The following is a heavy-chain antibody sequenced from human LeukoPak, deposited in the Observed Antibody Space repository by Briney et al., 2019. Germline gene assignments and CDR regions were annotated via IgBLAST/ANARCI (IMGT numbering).Heavy chain of an antibody. D-gene: IGHD6-19*01. J-gene: IGHJ1*01. V-gene: IGHV1-69*04. CDR2: IIPILGIA. CDR3: ARARGYSSGWED. CDR1: GYTFTSYG. Sequence: ASVKVSCKASGYTFTSYGISWVRQAPGQGLEWMGRIIPILGIANYAQKFQGRVTITADKSTSTAYMELSSLRSEDTAVYYCARARGYSSGWEDWGQGTLVTVSS.